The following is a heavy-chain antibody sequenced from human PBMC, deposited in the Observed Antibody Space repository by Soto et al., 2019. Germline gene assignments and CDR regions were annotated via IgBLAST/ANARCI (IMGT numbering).Heavy chain of an antibody. CDR1: GFTFSNAW. J-gene: IGHJ4*02. CDR2: ISGSGGST. V-gene: IGHV3-23*01. Sequence: GGSLRLSCAASGFTFSNAWMSWVRQAPGKGLEWVSAISGSGGSTYYADSVKGRFTISRDNSKNTLYLQMNSLRAEDTAVYYCAKANYYDSSGLFDYWGQGTLVTVSS. CDR3: AKANYYDSSGLFDY. D-gene: IGHD3-22*01.